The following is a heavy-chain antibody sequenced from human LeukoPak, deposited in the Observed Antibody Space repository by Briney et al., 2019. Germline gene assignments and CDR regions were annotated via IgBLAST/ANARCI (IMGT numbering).Heavy chain of an antibody. CDR2: IYYSGST. J-gene: IGHJ5*02. CDR3: ARDPKIFPSWFDP. CDR1: GGSFSGYY. Sequence: SETLSLTCAVYGGSFSGYYWSWIRQHPGKGLEWIGYIYYSGSTYYNPSLKSRVTISVDTSKNQFSLKLSSVTAADTAVYYCARDPKIFPSWFDPWGQGTLVTVSS. V-gene: IGHV4-31*11. D-gene: IGHD3-9*01.